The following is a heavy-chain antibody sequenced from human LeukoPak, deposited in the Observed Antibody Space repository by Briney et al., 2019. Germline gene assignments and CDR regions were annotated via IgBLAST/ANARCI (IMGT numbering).Heavy chain of an antibody. V-gene: IGHV3-23*01. CDR1: GFTFSSYG. CDR2: ISGSGGST. J-gene: IGHJ6*03. Sequence: GGSLRLSCAASGFTFSSYGMSWVRQAPGKGLEWVSAISGSGGSTYYADSVKGRFTISRDNSKNTLYLQMNSLRAEDTAVYYCARQSRQWLVLEVGYYYYMDVWGKGTTVTVSS. D-gene: IGHD6-19*01. CDR3: ARQSRQWLVLEVGYYYYMDV.